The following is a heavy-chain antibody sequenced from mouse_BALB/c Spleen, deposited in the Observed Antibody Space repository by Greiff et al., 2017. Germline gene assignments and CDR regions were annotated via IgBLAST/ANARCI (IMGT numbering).Heavy chain of an antibody. J-gene: IGHJ3*01. D-gene: IGHD2-4*01. CDR1: GFAFSSYD. CDR3: ARRGDYDWFAY. CDR2: ISSGGGST. Sequence: DVQLVESGGGLVKPGGSLKLSCAASGFAFSSYDMSWVRRTPEKRLEWVAYISSGGGSTYYPDTVKGRFTISRDNAKNTLYLQLSSLKSEDTAMYYCARRGDYDWFAYWGQGTLVTVSA. V-gene: IGHV5-12-1*01.